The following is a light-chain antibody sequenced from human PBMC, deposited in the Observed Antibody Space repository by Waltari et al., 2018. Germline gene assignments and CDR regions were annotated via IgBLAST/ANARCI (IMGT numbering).Light chain of an antibody. Sequence: QSALTQPASVSGSPGQSITISCTGTSSDVGGFNYVSWYQQHPGKAPRLMIYDVIDVIKRPSGFSARFSGSKSGNTASLTISGLQAEDEADYYCSSYTSSSTYVFGTGTKVTVL. J-gene: IGLJ1*01. CDR1: SSDVGGFNY. V-gene: IGLV2-14*03. CDR3: SSYTSSSTYV. CDR2: DVI.